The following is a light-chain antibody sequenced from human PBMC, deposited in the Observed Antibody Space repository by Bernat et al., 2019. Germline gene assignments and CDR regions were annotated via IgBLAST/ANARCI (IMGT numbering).Light chain of an antibody. J-gene: IGLJ1*01. CDR1: SSDIGDYKY. CDR3: CSYTSSSLFYV. V-gene: IGLV2-14*03. CDR2: DVG. Sequence: QSALTQPASVSGSPGQSITISCTGTSSDIGDYKYVSWYQHRPGKAPELKIYDVGNRPSGVSHRFSGSKSGNTASLTISGLQADDEAYYYCCSYTSSSLFYVFGSGTKVAVL.